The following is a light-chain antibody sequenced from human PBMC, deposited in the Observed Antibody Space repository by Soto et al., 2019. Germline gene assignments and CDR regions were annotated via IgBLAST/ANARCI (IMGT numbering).Light chain of an antibody. CDR2: GNS. CDR3: QSYDSSLSGYNYV. CDR1: SSNIGAGYD. V-gene: IGLV1-40*01. Sequence: QSVLTQPPSVSGAPGQRVTISCTGSSSNIGAGYDVHWYQQLPGTAPKLLIYGNSNRPSGVPDQFSGSKSGTSASLAITGLQAEDEADYYCQSYDSSLSGYNYVFGTGTKVTVL. J-gene: IGLJ1*01.